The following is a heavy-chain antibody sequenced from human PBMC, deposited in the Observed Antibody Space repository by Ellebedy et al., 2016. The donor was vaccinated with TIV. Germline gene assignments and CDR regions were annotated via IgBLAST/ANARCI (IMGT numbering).Heavy chain of an antibody. V-gene: IGHV3-33*01. CDR3: ARAPRGTVTTWIDY. D-gene: IGHD4-17*01. CDR1: GFTFSSYG. J-gene: IGHJ4*02. CDR2: IWYDGSNK. Sequence: GGSLRLSXAASGFTFSSYGMHWVRQAPGKGLEWVAVIWYDGSNKYYADSVKGRFTISRDNAKNSLYLQMNSLRAEDTAVYYCARAPRGTVTTWIDYWGQGTLVTVSS.